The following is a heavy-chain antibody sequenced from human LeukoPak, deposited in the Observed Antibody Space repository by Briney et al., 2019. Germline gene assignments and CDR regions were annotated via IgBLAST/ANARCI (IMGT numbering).Heavy chain of an antibody. V-gene: IGHV4-59*11. CDR2: IYYSGST. J-gene: IGHJ4*02. Sequence: PSETLSLTCTVSGGSISGHYWSWIRQPPGKGLEWIGYIYYSGSTNYNPSLKSRATISVDTSMNQFSLKLSSVTAADTAVYYCARSLDTAMVTYNYWGQGTLVTVSS. D-gene: IGHD5-18*01. CDR3: ARSLDTAMVTYNY. CDR1: GGSISGHY.